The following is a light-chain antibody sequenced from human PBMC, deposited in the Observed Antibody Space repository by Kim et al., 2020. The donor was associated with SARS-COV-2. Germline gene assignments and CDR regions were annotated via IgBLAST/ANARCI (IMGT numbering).Light chain of an antibody. CDR2: QDT. V-gene: IGLV3-1*01. CDR1: KLGDKY. CDR3: QAWDSRTVYV. J-gene: IGLJ2*01. Sequence: SYELTQPPSVSVSPGQTASITCSGDKLGDKYACWYQQKPGQSPVLVIYQDTKRPSGIPEGFSGSNSGNTATLTISGTQAMDEADYYCQAWDSRTVYVFGGGTQLTVL.